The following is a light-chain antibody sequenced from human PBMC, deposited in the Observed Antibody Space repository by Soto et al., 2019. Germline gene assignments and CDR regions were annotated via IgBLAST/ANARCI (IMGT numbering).Light chain of an antibody. CDR1: QSISTY. V-gene: IGKV1-39*01. J-gene: IGKJ2*01. CDR3: QQSYSSPYT. CDR2: ATS. Sequence: DIQMTQSPSSLSASVGDRVTITCRASQSISTYFNWYQQKPGKAPKLLIQATSSLQRGVPSRFSGSGSGTDFTLTISSLQAEDLATYYCQQSYSSPYTFGQGTKVEI.